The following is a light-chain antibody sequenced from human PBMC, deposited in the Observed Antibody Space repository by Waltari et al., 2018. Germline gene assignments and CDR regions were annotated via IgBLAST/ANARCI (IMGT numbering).Light chain of an antibody. J-gene: IGLJ1*01. CDR3: SSYSSSSTYV. CDR1: SSDVGGYKY. CDR2: EVS. V-gene: IGLV2-14*01. Sequence: QSALTQPASVSGSPGQSITISCTGTSSDVGGYKYVSWYQQHPGKAPKLMIFEVSNRPSGVSNRFSGSKSGNMASLTISGRQAEDEADYYCSSYSSSSTYVFGTGTKVTVL.